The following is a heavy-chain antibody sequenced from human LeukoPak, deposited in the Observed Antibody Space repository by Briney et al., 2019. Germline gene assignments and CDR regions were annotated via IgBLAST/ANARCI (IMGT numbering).Heavy chain of an antibody. CDR2: IYYSGST. CDR1: GGSISSGGYY. J-gene: IGHJ4*02. D-gene: IGHD4-23*01. CDR3: ARDYSGKRGYFDY. V-gene: IGHV4-31*03. Sequence: PSQTLSLTCTVSGGSISSGGYYWSWIRQHPGKGLEWIGYIYYSGSTYYNPSLKSRVTISADTSKNQFSLKLSSVTAADTAVYYCARDYSGKRGYFDYWGQGTLVTVSS.